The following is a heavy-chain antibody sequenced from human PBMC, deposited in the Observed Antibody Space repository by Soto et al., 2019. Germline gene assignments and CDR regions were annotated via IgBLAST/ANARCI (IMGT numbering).Heavy chain of an antibody. D-gene: IGHD1-26*01. CDR3: ARASGRSKLLPFYFDP. V-gene: IGHV1-3*01. CDR1: GGTFRNHG. CDR2: INPATGDT. J-gene: IGHJ5*02. Sequence: QVQLVQSGAEVKKPGSSVKVSCKASGGTFRNHGISWLRQAPGQGLEWMGWINPATGDTKYSQNVRGRVTFALDTSATTAYMDLRSLASHDTAVYYCARASGRSKLLPFYFDPWGQGTQVTVSS.